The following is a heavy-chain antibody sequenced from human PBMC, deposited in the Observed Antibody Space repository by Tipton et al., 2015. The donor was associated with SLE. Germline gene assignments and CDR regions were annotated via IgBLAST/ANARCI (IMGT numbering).Heavy chain of an antibody. D-gene: IGHD3-22*01. Sequence: TLSLTCAVSGYSISSGYYWGWIRQPPGKGLEWIGSIYHSGSTYYNPSLKSRVTISVDTSKNQFSLKLSSVTAADTAVYYCARVGENYYDSSGYYYYWGQGTLVTVSS. V-gene: IGHV4-38-2*01. CDR3: ARVGENYYDSSGYYYY. CDR2: IYHSGST. CDR1: GYSISSGYY. J-gene: IGHJ4*02.